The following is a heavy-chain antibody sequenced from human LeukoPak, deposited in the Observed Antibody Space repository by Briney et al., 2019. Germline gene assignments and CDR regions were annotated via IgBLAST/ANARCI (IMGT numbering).Heavy chain of an antibody. CDR1: GFTFSSYG. CDR3: AKDGRGFAYCSSTSCYFDY. CDR2: ISYDGSNK. J-gene: IGHJ4*02. Sequence: PGRSLRLSCAASGFTFSSYGMHWVRQAPGKGLEWVAVISYDGSNKYYADSVKGRFTISRDNSKNTLYLQMNSLRAEDTAVYYCAKDGRGFAYCSSTSCYFDYWGQGTLVTVSS. D-gene: IGHD2-2*01. V-gene: IGHV3-30*18.